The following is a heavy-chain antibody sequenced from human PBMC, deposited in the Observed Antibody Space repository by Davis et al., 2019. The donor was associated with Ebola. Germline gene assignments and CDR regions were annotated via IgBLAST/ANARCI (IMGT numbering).Heavy chain of an antibody. CDR1: GFTFSSYS. D-gene: IGHD3-22*01. Sequence: GESLKISCAASGFTFSSYSMNWVRQAPGKGLEWVSYISSSSSTIYYADSVKGRFTISRDDSKNTAYLQMNSLKTEDTAVYYCNLGGYPNDYWGQGTLVTVSS. J-gene: IGHJ4*02. V-gene: IGHV3-48*01. CDR2: ISSSSSTI. CDR3: NLGGYPNDY.